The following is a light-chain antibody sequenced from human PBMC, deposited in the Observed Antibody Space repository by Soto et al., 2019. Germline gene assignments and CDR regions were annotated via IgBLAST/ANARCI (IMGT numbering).Light chain of an antibody. V-gene: IGKV3-20*01. CDR2: GAS. J-gene: IGKJ1*01. CDR3: QQYVTSPWA. CDR1: QSVSSSF. Sequence: EIVLTQSPGTLSLSPGERATLSCRASQSVSSSFLAWYKQKPGQAPRLLIYGASNRATGIPDRFSGSGSGTDFTLTISRLEPDDFAVYYCQQYVTSPWAFGQGTKVAIE.